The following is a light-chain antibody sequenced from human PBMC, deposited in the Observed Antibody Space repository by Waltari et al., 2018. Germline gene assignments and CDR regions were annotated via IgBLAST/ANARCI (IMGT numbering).Light chain of an antibody. CDR2: DAS. CDR3: QQRSNWTPHT. Sequence: EIVLTQSPDTLSLSPGDTATLSCRASQSVGSYLAWYQHKPGQPPRLLIYDASNRATGVPARFRGSGSGTDYTLTISSLEAEDFAVYYCQQRSNWTPHTFGHAARLEIK. V-gene: IGKV3-11*01. CDR1: QSVGSY. J-gene: IGKJ2*01.